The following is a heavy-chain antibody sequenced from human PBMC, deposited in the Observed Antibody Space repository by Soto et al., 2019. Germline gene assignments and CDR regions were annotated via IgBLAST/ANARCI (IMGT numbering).Heavy chain of an antibody. V-gene: IGHV1-2*06. J-gene: IGHJ4*02. CDR1: GYIFTDYH. CDR3: ARDKLTSGIDYFDS. CDR2: ISPRNGDT. Sequence: ASVKVSCKTSGYIFTDYHVHWVRQAPGQGLEWMGRISPRNGDTHYAQKFQGRVTMTRDTSTSSVYMEINTLRSDDTAIFFCARDKLTSGIDYFDSWGQGTLVTVSS. D-gene: IGHD5-12*01.